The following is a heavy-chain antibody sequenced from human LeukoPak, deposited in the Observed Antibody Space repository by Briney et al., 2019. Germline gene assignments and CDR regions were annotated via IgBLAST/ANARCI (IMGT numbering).Heavy chain of an antibody. CDR3: GTKLVMASPPDS. J-gene: IGHJ4*02. D-gene: IGHD3-9*01. Sequence: GGSLRLNCAAYGFTFSKMCMLWLRQAPGKGLESVSRINTDGTVTTYADSVKGRFTGSRSNADNTMYLQMHSVRDTDTYLCARGTKLVMASPPDSWGQGTPVTVSS. V-gene: IGHV3-74*01. CDR2: INTDGTVT. CDR1: GFTFSKMC.